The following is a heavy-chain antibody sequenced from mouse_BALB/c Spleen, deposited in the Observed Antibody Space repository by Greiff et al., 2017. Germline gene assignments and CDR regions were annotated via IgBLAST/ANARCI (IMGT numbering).Heavy chain of an antibody. D-gene: IGHD2-4*01. CDR1: GFTFSSYT. CDR3: TRGSMITPFDY. Sequence: EVQLVESGGGLVQPGGSLKLSCAASGFTFSSYTMSWVRQTPEKRLEWVATISSGGSYTYYPDSVKGRFTISRDNAKNTLYLQMSSLKSEDTAMYYCTRGSMITPFDYWGQGTTLTVSS. CDR2: ISSGGSYT. J-gene: IGHJ2*01. V-gene: IGHV5-6-4*01.